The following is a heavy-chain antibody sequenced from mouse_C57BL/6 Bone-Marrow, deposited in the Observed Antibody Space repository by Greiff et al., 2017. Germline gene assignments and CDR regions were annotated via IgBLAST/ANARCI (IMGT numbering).Heavy chain of an antibody. D-gene: IGHD2-2*01. Sequence: EVQLQPSGPELVKPGASVQISCKASGYTFTDYYMNWVKQSHGKSLEWIGDINPNNGGTSYNQKFKGKATLTVDKSSSTAYMELRSLTSEDSAVYYCARVMVTSWGQGTLVTVSA. J-gene: IGHJ3*01. CDR2: INPNNGGT. CDR1: GYTFTDYY. V-gene: IGHV1-26*01. CDR3: ARVMVTS.